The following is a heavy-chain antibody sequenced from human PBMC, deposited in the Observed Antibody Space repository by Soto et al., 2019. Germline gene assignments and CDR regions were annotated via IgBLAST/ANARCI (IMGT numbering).Heavy chain of an antibody. D-gene: IGHD6-6*01. Sequence: GGSLRLSCGASGFTFSVYAMTWVRQAPGKGLEWVSAISGNGGSTYYADSVKGRFTISRDNSKSTLHLQMNSLRVEDTAVYYCAKDRTFGPPLVRFDSWGQGTLVTVSS. V-gene: IGHV3-23*01. CDR2: ISGNGGST. CDR3: AKDRTFGPPLVRFDS. J-gene: IGHJ4*02. CDR1: GFTFSVYA.